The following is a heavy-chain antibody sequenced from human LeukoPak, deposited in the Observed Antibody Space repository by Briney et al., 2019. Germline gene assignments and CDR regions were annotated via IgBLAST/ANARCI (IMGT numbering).Heavy chain of an antibody. Sequence: KTSETLSLTCTVSGYSISSGYYWGWIRQPPGKGLEWTGIIYHSGSSYYNPSLKSRVTISVDTSKNQFSLKLSSVTAAETAVYYCARTTEAHSWRTRYYDYYMDVWGKGTTVTVSS. V-gene: IGHV4-38-2*02. CDR1: GYSISSGYY. D-gene: IGHD6-13*01. J-gene: IGHJ6*03. CDR2: IYHSGSS. CDR3: ARTTEAHSWRTRYYDYYMDV.